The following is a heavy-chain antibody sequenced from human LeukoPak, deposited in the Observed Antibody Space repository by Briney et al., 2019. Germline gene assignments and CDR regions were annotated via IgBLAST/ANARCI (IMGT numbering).Heavy chain of an antibody. J-gene: IGHJ4*02. CDR3: AKLLGVATTYDY. CDR2: INPDGSQK. CDR1: GFTFSRNW. Sequence: GGSLTLSCEASGFTFSRNWMSWVRQTPGKGLEWVASINPDGSQKFHVDSVKGRFTISRDNSKSFLFLQMNSLGVEDTAVYFCAKLLGVATTYDYWGPGILVTVSS. V-gene: IGHV3-7*01. D-gene: IGHD5-12*01.